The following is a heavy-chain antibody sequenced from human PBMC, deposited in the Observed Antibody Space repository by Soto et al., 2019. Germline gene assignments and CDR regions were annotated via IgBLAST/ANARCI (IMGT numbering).Heavy chain of an antibody. Sequence: QVQLQESGPALVEPSQTLSLTCTVSGGSINSGDSCWSWIRQSPDKGLQWIGHIYNAETTYINPSLTSRVTISVDASLTQLSLKLSSVTAADTAVYYCASGSSGDKVDSWGQGALVTVSS. CDR1: GGSINSGDSC. D-gene: IGHD7-27*01. V-gene: IGHV4-30-4*01. CDR3: ASGSSGDKVDS. J-gene: IGHJ5*01. CDR2: IYNAETT.